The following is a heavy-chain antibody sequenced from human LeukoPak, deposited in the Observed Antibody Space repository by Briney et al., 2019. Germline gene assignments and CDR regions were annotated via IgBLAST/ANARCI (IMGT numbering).Heavy chain of an antibody. CDR1: GFTFGTYA. J-gene: IGHJ4*02. V-gene: IGHV3-48*03. D-gene: IGHD6-19*01. CDR2: ISSSGSTI. CDR3: ARLQWLERTFDY. Sequence: PGGSLRLSCAASGFTFGTYAMSWVRQAPGKGLEWVSYISSSGSTIYYADSVKGRFTISRDNAKNSLYLQMNSLRAEDTAVYYCARLQWLERTFDYWGQGTLVTVSS.